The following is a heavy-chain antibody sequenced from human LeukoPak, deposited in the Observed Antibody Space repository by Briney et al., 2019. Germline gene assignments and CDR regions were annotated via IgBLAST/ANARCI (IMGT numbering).Heavy chain of an antibody. J-gene: IGHJ6*03. CDR3: ARSRAVKYLYYYYYMDV. D-gene: IGHD2-2*02. Sequence: SETLSLTGTVSGGSISSYYWSWIRQPPGKGLEWIGYIYYSGSTNYNPSLKSRVTISVDTSKNQFSLKLSSVTAADTAAYYCARSRAVKYLYYYYYMDVWGKGTTVTVSS. CDR2: IYYSGST. CDR1: GGSISSYY. V-gene: IGHV4-59*01.